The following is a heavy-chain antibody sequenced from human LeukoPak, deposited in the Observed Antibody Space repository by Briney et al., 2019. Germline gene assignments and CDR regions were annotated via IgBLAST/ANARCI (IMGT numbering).Heavy chain of an antibody. CDR2: INHSGST. J-gene: IGHJ3*02. CDR1: GGSISSYY. V-gene: IGHV4-34*01. Sequence: SETLSLTCTVSGGSISSYYWSWIRQPPGKGLEWIGEINHSGSTNYNPSLKSRVTISVDTSKNQFSLKLSSVTAADTAVYYCANGSGSFYAFDIWGQGTMVTVSS. CDR3: ANGSGSFYAFDI. D-gene: IGHD3-10*01.